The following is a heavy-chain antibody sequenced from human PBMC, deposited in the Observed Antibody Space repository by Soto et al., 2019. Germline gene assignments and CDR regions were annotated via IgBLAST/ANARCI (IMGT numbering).Heavy chain of an antibody. CDR2: INHSVST. J-gene: IGHJ6*02. Sequence: PSETLSLTCVVYGGSFSAYYYSWIRQPPGKGLEWIGEINHSVSTNYNPSLKSRVTISIDTSRSQFSLKLSSVTAADTAVYYCARGSTHYSDSRSYGMGVWGQGNTVTVSS. CDR1: GGSFSAYY. CDR3: ARGSTHYSDSRSYGMGV. D-gene: IGHD3-22*01. V-gene: IGHV4-34*01.